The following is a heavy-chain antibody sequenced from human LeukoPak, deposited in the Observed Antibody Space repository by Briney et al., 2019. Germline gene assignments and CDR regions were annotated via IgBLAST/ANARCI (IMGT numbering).Heavy chain of an antibody. D-gene: IGHD2-15*01. CDR2: IYPGDSDT. CDR3: ARRGCNGGSSYAY. J-gene: IGHJ4*02. CDR1: GYSFSNDW. Sequence: GEFLKISCKGSGYSFSNDWIGWVRHMSGKGLEWMGIIYPGDSDTRYSPSFQGPVTISADKSISSAYLQWSSLGASDTAVYYCARRGCNGGSSYAYWGQGTLVSVSS. V-gene: IGHV5-51*01.